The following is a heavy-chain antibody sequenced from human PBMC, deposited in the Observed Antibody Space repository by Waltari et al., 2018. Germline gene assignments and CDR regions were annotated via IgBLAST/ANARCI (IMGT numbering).Heavy chain of an antibody. J-gene: IGHJ6*02. V-gene: IGHV4-4*02. D-gene: IGHD3-10*01. CDR2: IYHSGST. Sequence: QVQLQESGPGLVKPSGTLSLTCAVSGGSISSSNWWSWVRQPPGQGLEWIGEIYHSGSTNYNPSLKSRVTISVDKSKNQFSLKLSSVTAADTAVYYCAREPNYYGSGSYYNVDYYYGMDVWGQGTTVTVSS. CDR3: AREPNYYGSGSYYNVDYYYGMDV. CDR1: GGSISSSNW.